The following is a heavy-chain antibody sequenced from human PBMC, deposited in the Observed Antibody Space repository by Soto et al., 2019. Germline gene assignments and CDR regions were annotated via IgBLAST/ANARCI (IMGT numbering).Heavy chain of an antibody. Sequence: ASETLSLTCTVSGDSISDNDWSWIRQPPGKTLEWIGYMYYTGSTNYNPSLKSRVTMSVDTSKNQFSLRLSSVTAADTAVYYCERYKRLIVDSWGRGTLVTVSS. CDR3: ERYKRLIVDS. CDR1: GDSISDND. CDR2: MYYTGST. V-gene: IGHV4-59*12. J-gene: IGHJ4*02. D-gene: IGHD3-22*01.